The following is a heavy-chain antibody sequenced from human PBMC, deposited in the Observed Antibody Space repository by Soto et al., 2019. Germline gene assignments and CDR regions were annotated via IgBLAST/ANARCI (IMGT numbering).Heavy chain of an antibody. J-gene: IGHJ3*02. CDR1: GYKFTSDW. D-gene: IGHD3-22*01. CDR3: ALIRYSSGRWNVGGAYHI. Sequence: GESLKISCKASGYKFTSDWIGWVRQMPGKGLEWMGAMYPGDSDIRYSPSFQGQVTISADKSISTAYLQWSSLKASDTAMYYCALIRYSSGRWNVGGAYHIRGQGSMFIVSS. CDR2: MYPGDSDI. V-gene: IGHV5-51*01.